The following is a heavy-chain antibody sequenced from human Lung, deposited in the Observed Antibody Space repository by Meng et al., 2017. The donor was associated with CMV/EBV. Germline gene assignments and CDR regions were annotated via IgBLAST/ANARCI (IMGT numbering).Heavy chain of an antibody. Sequence: QVQLQESGPGLVKPSQTLSLTCTVSDDSINSGHNYWGWIRQPPGKGLEWIGYIYYSGNTFYNPSLKSRTAISVDTSKNQFSLKLRPVTAADTAVYYCARGSNTDINEFFDYWGQGTLVTVSS. V-gene: IGHV4-30-4*08. D-gene: IGHD5-12*01. CDR1: DDSINSGHNY. CDR2: IYYSGNT. CDR3: ARGSNTDINEFFDY. J-gene: IGHJ4*02.